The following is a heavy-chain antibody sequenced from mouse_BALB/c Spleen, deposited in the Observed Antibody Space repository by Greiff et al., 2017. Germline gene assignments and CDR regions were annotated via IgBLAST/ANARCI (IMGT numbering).Heavy chain of an antibody. J-gene: IGHJ1*01. CDR1: GFTFSSYA. V-gene: IGHV5-9-4*01. CDR3: ARKYGNPNWYFDV. D-gene: IGHD2-10*02. Sequence: EVQLVESGGGLVKPGGSLKLSCAASGFTFSSYAMSWVRQSPEKRLEWVAEISSGGSYTYYPDTVTGRFTISRDNAKNTLYLEMSSLRSEDTAMYYGARKYGNPNWYFDVWGAGTTVTVSS. CDR2: ISSGGSYT.